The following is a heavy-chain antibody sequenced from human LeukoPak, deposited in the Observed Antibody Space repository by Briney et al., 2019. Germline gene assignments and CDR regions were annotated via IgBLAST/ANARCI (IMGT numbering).Heavy chain of an antibody. Sequence: PGGSLRLSCAASGFTFSSYSMNWVRQAPGKGLEWVSTVSGSGDSTYYGDSVKGRCTISRDNSKNTLSLQMNSLRAEDTAVYYCAKSRGYTGYQYYFDYWGQGTLVTVSS. CDR2: VSGSGDST. J-gene: IGHJ4*02. CDR3: AKSRGYTGYQYYFDY. D-gene: IGHD5-12*01. V-gene: IGHV3-23*01. CDR1: GFTFSSYS.